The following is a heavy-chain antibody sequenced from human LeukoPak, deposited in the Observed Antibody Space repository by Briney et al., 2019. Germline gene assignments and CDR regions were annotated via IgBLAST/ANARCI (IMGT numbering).Heavy chain of an antibody. Sequence: SETLSLTCTVSGGSISSGSYYWSWIRQPAGKGLEWIGRIYTSGSTNYDPSLKSRVTISVDTSKNQFSLKLSSVTAADTAVYYCARVPYHYDSSGYYYFDYWGQGTLVTVSS. V-gene: IGHV4-61*02. CDR1: GGSISSGSYY. CDR2: IYTSGST. J-gene: IGHJ4*02. CDR3: ARVPYHYDSSGYYYFDY. D-gene: IGHD3-22*01.